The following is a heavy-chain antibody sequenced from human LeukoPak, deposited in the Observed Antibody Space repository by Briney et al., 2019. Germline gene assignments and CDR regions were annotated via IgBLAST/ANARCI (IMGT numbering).Heavy chain of an antibody. CDR2: IIPILGIA. V-gene: IGHV1-69*04. D-gene: IGHD6-13*01. Sequence: ASVKVSCKASGGTFSSYAISWVRQAPGQGLEWMGRIIPILGIANYAQKFQGRVTITADKSTSTAYMELSSLRSEDTAVYYCARGAAAGSQYYYYGMDVWGQGTTVTVSS. CDR3: ARGAAAGSQYYYYGMDV. CDR1: GGTFSSYA. J-gene: IGHJ6*02.